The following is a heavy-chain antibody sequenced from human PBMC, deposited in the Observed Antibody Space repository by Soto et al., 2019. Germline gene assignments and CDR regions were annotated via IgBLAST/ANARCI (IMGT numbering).Heavy chain of an antibody. D-gene: IGHD6-13*01. CDR1: GYTFTSYG. CDR3: ARAGIAAAGPDY. Sequence: ASVKVSCKASGYTFTSYGISWVRQAPGQGLEWMGWISAYNGNTNYAQKLQGRVTMTRNTSISTAYMELSSLRSEDTAVYYCARAGIAAAGPDYWGQGTLVTVSS. J-gene: IGHJ4*02. CDR2: ISAYNGNT. V-gene: IGHV1-18*04.